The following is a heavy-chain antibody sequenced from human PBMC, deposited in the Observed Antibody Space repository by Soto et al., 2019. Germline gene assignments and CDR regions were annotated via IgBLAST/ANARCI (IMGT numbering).Heavy chain of an antibody. CDR2: SYWNDDK. J-gene: IGHJ2*01. CDR3: AHSRITIFGVPYSHWYFDI. V-gene: IGHV2-5*01. Sequence: QITLKESGPTLVNPTQTLTLTCTFSGFSLSTTGVSVGWIRQPPGKALEWLALSYWNDDKLYSPSLESRLTVTKDTSKNQVVLTMTNMDPVDTATYYCAHSRITIFGVPYSHWYFDIWGRGTLVTVSS. CDR1: GFSLSTTGVS. D-gene: IGHD3-3*01.